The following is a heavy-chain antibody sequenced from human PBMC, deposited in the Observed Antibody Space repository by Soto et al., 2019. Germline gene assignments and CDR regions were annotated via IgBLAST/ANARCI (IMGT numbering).Heavy chain of an antibody. CDR1: GGSIGSNSYY. Sequence: SETLSLTCSASGGSIGSNSYYWGWIRQSPGKGLEWIGSIGYTGTIYYNPSLQSRVTMSVDTSENQISLRLSSMTAADTAVYYCASHVHNQGYEYYFDSWSQGTLVTVSS. D-gene: IGHD3-3*01. J-gene: IGHJ4*02. CDR3: ASHVHNQGYEYYFDS. CDR2: IGYTGTI. V-gene: IGHV4-39*01.